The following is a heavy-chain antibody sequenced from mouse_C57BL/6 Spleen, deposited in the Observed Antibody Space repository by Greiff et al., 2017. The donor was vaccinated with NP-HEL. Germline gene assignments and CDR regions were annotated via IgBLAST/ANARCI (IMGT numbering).Heavy chain of an antibody. Sequence: EVKLQQSGPELVKPGASVKISCKASGYTFTDYYMNWVKQSHGKSLEWIGDINPNNGGTSYNQKFKGKATLTVDKSSSTAYMELRSLTSEDSAVYYCARAYYYGSRGFAYWGQGTLVTVSA. CDR3: ARAYYYGSRGFAY. V-gene: IGHV1-26*01. CDR2: INPNNGGT. CDR1: GYTFTDYY. D-gene: IGHD1-1*01. J-gene: IGHJ3*01.